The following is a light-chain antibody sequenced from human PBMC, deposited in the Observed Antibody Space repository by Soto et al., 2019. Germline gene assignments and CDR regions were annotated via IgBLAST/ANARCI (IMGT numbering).Light chain of an antibody. J-gene: IGLJ2*01. V-gene: IGLV2-18*02. CDR2: EVN. CDR1: SNDVGTYNR. Sequence: QSALTQTPSVSGSPGQSVTISCTGTSNDVGTYNRVSWYQEPPGTAPKLMIYEVNNRPSGGPDRFSGSKSGNTASLTISGLQAEDEADYYCSAYTSSSTLLFGGGTKLTV. CDR3: SAYTSSSTLL.